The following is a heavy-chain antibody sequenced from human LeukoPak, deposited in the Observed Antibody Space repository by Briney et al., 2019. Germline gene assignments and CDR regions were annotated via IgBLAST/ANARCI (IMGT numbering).Heavy chain of an antibody. Sequence: GGSLRLSCAASGLILKIYIVSWVRQTPGKGLEWVASIDTDSTQSRYGDSVKGRFTISRDNTKNSLFLQMHSLRVEDTATYYCVINYGFYWGQGTLVSVSS. CDR2: IDTDSTQS. V-gene: IGHV3-21*01. CDR3: VINYGFY. J-gene: IGHJ4*02. CDR1: GLILKIYI. D-gene: IGHD3-3*01.